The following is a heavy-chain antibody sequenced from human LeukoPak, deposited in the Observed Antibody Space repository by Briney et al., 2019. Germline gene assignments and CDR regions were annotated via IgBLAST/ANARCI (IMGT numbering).Heavy chain of an antibody. V-gene: IGHV3-23*01. CDR3: AKDIPSIAVALDAFDI. CDR1: GFTFSSYA. J-gene: IGHJ3*02. CDR2: ISGSGGSI. D-gene: IGHD6-19*01. Sequence: PGGSLRLSCAASGFTFSSYAMSWVRQAPGKGLEWVSAISGSGGSIYYADSVKGRFTISRDNSKNTLYLQMNSLRAEDTAVYCCAKDIPSIAVALDAFDIWGQGTMVTVSS.